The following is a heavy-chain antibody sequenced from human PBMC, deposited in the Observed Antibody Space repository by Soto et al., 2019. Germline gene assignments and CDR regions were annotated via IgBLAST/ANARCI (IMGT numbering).Heavy chain of an antibody. CDR3: ATPKAYCGGDCYSSTGAFDI. D-gene: IGHD2-21*02. CDR2: FDPEDGET. CDR1: GYTLTELS. J-gene: IGHJ3*02. V-gene: IGHV1-24*01. Sequence: ASVNVSCKVSGYTLTELSMHWVRQAPGKGLEWMGGFDPEDGETIYAQKFQGRVTMTEDTSTDTAYMELSSLRSEDTAVYYCATPKAYCGGDCYSSTGAFDIWGQGTMVTVSS.